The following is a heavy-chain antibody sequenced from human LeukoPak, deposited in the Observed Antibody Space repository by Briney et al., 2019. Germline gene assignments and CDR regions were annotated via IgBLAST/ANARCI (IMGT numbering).Heavy chain of an antibody. CDR3: TRPQDAYNSFDS. CDR2: INTDGSSR. Sequence: GGSLRLSCAASGFTFSSNWMHWVRQAPGKGLVWVSRINTDGSSRGYPDSVKGRFTISRDNAKSTLYLQMDSLRAEDTAVYYCTRPQDAYNSFDSWGQGTLVTVSS. V-gene: IGHV3-74*01. J-gene: IGHJ4*02. D-gene: IGHD5-24*01. CDR1: GFTFSSNW.